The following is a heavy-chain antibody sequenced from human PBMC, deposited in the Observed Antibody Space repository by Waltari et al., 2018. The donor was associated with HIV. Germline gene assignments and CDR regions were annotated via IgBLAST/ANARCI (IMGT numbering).Heavy chain of an antibody. D-gene: IGHD5-12*01. CDR1: GLPFTSYI. V-gene: IGHV3-21*01. CDR2: ISSSSSSYI. CDR3: AREMATVYVDY. J-gene: IGHJ4*02. Sequence: EVQLVESGGGLVKPGGSLGLSCAASGLPFTSYIMSWVRQAPGKGLEWVSSISSSSSSYIFYADSVKGRFTISRDNAKNSLYLQMDSLRDEDTAVYYCAREMATVYVDYWGQGTLVTVSS.